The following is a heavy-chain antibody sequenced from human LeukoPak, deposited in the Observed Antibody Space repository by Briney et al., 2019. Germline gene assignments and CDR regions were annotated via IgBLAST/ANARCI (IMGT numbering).Heavy chain of an antibody. V-gene: IGHV3-7*01. CDR3: ARDGLGSAFDY. CDR1: GFTFSSYC. D-gene: IGHD3/OR15-3a*01. CDR2: IKQDGSEE. Sequence: GGSLRLSCAASGFTFSSYCMTWVRQAPGKGLEWVANIKQDGSEEYYVDSVKGRITISRHNAKNSLYLQMNSLRGEDTAVYGCARDGLGSAFDYWGQGTLVTVSS. J-gene: IGHJ4*02.